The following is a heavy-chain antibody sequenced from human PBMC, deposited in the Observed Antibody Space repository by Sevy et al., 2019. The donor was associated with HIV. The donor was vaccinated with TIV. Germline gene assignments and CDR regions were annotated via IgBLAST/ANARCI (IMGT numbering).Heavy chain of an antibody. J-gene: IGHJ4*02. D-gene: IGHD6-13*01. CDR1: GDSVSSNSAA. Sequence: SQTLSLTCAISGDSVSSNSAAWNWIRQSPSRGLEWLGRTYYRSKWYNEYAVSVKSRITINPDTSKNQFSLPLNSVTPEDTAVYYCARWPIAAAGAYSDYWGQGTLVTVSS. V-gene: IGHV6-1*01. CDR2: TYYRSKWYN. CDR3: ARWPIAAAGAYSDY.